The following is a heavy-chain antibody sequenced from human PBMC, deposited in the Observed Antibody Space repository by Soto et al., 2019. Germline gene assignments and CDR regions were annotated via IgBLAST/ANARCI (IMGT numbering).Heavy chain of an antibody. CDR3: ASYYDYVWGSYRQIDY. CDR2: ISSSSSTI. D-gene: IGHD3-16*02. J-gene: IGHJ4*02. V-gene: IGHV3-48*02. CDR1: GFTFSSYS. Sequence: GGSLRLSCAASGFTFSSYSMNWVRQAPGKGLEWVSYISSSSSTIYYADSAKGRFTISRDNAKNSLYLQMNSLRDEDTAVYYCASYYDYVWGSYRQIDYWGQGTLVTVSS.